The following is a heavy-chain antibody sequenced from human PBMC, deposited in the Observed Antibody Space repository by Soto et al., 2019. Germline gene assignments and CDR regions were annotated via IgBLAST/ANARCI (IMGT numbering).Heavy chain of an antibody. CDR3: ARLPGYCSGASCRIDY. D-gene: IGHD2-15*01. CDR1: GGSISSSSYY. V-gene: IGHV4-39*02. CDR2: IYYSGST. Sequence: QLQLQESGPGLVKPSETLSLTCTVSGGSISSSSYYWGWIRQPPGQGLEWIGSIYYSGSTYYNLSLNSRVTISVDTSKNHFSLKLSSVTAADTAVYFCARLPGYCSGASCRIDYWGQGTLVTVSS. J-gene: IGHJ4*02.